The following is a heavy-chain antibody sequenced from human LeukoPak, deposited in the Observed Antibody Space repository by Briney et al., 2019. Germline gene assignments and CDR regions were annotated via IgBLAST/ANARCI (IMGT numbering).Heavy chain of an antibody. V-gene: IGHV3-21*01. CDR1: GFIFSSYS. Sequence: GGSLRLSCAASGFIFSSYSMNWVRQAPGEGLEWVSSISGSSSYIYYADSLKGRFTISRDNAKNSLYLQMNSLRAEDTAVYYCARPPLDSSGHSFDIWGQGTMVTVSS. D-gene: IGHD3-22*01. J-gene: IGHJ3*02. CDR3: ARPPLDSSGHSFDI. CDR2: ISGSSSYI.